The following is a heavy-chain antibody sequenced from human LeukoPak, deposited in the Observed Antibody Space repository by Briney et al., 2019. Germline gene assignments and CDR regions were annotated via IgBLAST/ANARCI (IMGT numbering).Heavy chain of an antibody. CDR1: GDSIRSGGYY. CDR2: IYSGGNT. D-gene: IGHD6-19*01. Sequence: SETLSLTCTVSGDSIRSGGYYWNWIRQAPAKGLEWLGNIYSGGNTYYNPSLKSRGGISLDKSKSQFSLRLSSVTAADTAMYFCSRGAVAGLFDYWGQGILVTVSS. CDR3: SRGAVAGLFDY. J-gene: IGHJ4*02. V-gene: IGHV4-31*03.